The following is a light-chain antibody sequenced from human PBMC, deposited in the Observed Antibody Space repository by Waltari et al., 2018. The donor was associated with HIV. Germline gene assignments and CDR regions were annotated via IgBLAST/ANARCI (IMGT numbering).Light chain of an antibody. V-gene: IGKV3-15*01. Sequence: EIVMTQSPATLSVSPGERATLSCRASQSVSSNLAWYQQKPGQAPRRLIYGASTRATGIPGRFGGSGSGTEFSLTISSLQSEDFAVYYCQQYNNWPGKTFGQGTKVEIK. CDR3: QQYNNWPGKT. J-gene: IGKJ1*01. CDR1: QSVSSN. CDR2: GAS.